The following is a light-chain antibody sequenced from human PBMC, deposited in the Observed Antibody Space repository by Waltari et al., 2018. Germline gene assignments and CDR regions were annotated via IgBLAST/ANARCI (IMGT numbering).Light chain of an antibody. CDR1: RGSSVGYFC. CDR3: CTWHGNSKTWV. J-gene: IGLJ2*01. CDR2: YHSDSDK. V-gene: IGLV5-52*01. Sequence: QPVLTQPSSHSASPGAPARPTCTLSRGSSVGYFCIWWYHQKPGSPPRYLLFYHSDSDKHQGSGVPSRFSGSNDASANAGILHISGLQPEDEADYYCCTWHGNSKTWVFGGGTRLTVL.